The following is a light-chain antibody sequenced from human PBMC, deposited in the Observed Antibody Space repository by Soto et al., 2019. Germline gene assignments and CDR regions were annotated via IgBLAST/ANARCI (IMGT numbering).Light chain of an antibody. J-gene: IGKJ1*01. Sequence: EIVLTQSPGTLSLSPGERATLSCRASQSVSRSFLAWYQQKPGQAPRLLIYGASSRATGIPDRFSGSGSGTDFTLTISRLEPEDFAVYFCQQYGSSPATFGQGTKVEI. CDR3: QQYGSSPAT. CDR1: QSVSRSF. CDR2: GAS. V-gene: IGKV3-20*01.